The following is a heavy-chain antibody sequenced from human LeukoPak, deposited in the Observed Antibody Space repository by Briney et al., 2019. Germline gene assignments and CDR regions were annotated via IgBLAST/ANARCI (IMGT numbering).Heavy chain of an antibody. CDR3: AKDFTMVRGVGPFDY. Sequence: GGSLRLSCAASGFTFDDYAMHWVRQAPGKGLEWVSLISGDGGSTYYADSVKGRFTTSRDNSKNSLYLQMNSLRTEDTALYYCAKDFTMVRGVGPFDYWGQGTLVTVSS. V-gene: IGHV3-43*02. D-gene: IGHD3-10*01. CDR2: ISGDGGST. J-gene: IGHJ4*02. CDR1: GFTFDDYA.